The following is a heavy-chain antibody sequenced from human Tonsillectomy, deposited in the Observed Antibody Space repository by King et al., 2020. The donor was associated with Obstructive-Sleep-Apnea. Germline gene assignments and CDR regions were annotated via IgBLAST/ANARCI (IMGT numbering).Heavy chain of an antibody. V-gene: IGHV3-23*04. Sequence: VQLVESGGGFVQPGGCLRLSCAAAGFSFSTYGMNRVRPALGMGLEWVSAISSGGGHTYHADSVKGRFTISRDNSKNTLYLQMNSLRAEDTAVYYCAKGGPGDVEVAHKNYWGQGTLVIVSS. CDR3: AKGGPGDVEVAHKNY. J-gene: IGHJ4*02. CDR1: GFSFSTYG. D-gene: IGHD2-15*01. CDR2: ISSGGGHT.